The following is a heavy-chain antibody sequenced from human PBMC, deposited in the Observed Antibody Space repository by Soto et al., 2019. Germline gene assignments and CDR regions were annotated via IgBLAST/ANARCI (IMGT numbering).Heavy chain of an antibody. CDR2: IRRSGDYT. V-gene: IGHV3-21*01. Sequence: EVQLVESGGGLVMPGGSLRLSCIASGFSFSTYSMNWVRQAPGKGLEWVSSIRRSGDYTYYADSLKGRFTISRDKAKNSLSLQRISLRAEDTAVYYCARATSLGGMDVWGQGTTVTVSS. D-gene: IGHD1-1*01. CDR1: GFSFSTYS. CDR3: ARATSLGGMDV. J-gene: IGHJ6*02.